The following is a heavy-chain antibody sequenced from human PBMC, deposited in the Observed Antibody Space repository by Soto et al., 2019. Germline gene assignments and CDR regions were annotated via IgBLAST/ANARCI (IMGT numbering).Heavy chain of an antibody. V-gene: IGHV1-46*01. CDR3: ARGPYSSSSRGLNYYYYMDV. CDR2: INPSGGST. D-gene: IGHD6-6*01. J-gene: IGHJ6*03. CDR1: GYTFTSYY. Sequence: ASVKVSCKASGYTFTSYYMHWVRHAPGQGLEWMGIINPSGGSTSYAQKFQGRVTMTRDTSTSTVYMELSSLRSEDTAVYYCARGPYSSSSRGLNYYYYMDVWGKGTTVTVSS.